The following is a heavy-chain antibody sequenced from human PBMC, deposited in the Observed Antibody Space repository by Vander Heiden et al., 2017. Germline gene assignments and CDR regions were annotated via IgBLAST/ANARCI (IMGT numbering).Heavy chain of an antibody. Sequence: QVQLQESGPGLVKPSETLSLTCTVSGGSISSYYGSWIRQPPGKGLEWIGYIYYSGSTNYNPSLKSRVTISVDTSKNQFSLKLSSVTAADTAVYYCARYGPPDGFDYWGQGTLVTVSS. J-gene: IGHJ4*02. CDR3: ARYGPPDGFDY. V-gene: IGHV4-59*01. CDR2: IYYSGST. CDR1: GGSISSYY. D-gene: IGHD2-8*01.